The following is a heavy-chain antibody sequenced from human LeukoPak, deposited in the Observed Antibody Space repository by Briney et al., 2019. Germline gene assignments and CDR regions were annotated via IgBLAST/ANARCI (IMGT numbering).Heavy chain of an antibody. Sequence: SETLSLTCSVSGGSISNYYWNWIRQTPGKGLEWIGYIFYSGRTHYNPSLKSRVTISVDTSKNQFSLKLSSVTAADTAVYYCARGDGYNNYYFDYWGQGTLVTVSS. J-gene: IGHJ4*02. CDR2: IFYSGRT. CDR3: ARGDGYNNYYFDY. CDR1: GGSISNYY. D-gene: IGHD5-24*01. V-gene: IGHV4-59*12.